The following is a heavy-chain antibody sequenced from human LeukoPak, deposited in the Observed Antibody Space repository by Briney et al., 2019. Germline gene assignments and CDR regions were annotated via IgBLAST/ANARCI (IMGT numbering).Heavy chain of an antibody. Sequence: PGGSLRLSCTASGFTFSSYAMNWVRQAPGKGLEWVSGIGAGGTFTYYADSVKGRFTIFRDNSKNTLYLQMNSLRADDTAVYYCAKDRRRFWSGYLDYWGQGALVTVSS. J-gene: IGHJ4*02. CDR3: AKDRRRFWSGYLDY. CDR2: IGAGGTFT. D-gene: IGHD3-3*01. V-gene: IGHV3-23*01. CDR1: GFTFSSYA.